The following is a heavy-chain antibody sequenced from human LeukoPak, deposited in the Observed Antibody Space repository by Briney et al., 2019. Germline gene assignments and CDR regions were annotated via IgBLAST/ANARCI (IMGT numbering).Heavy chain of an antibody. CDR2: ITGSGSTK. V-gene: IGHV3-48*03. D-gene: IGHD3-22*01. CDR3: ARLLDISDH. Sequence: PGGSLRLSCAASGFTFSTYEMNWVRQAPGKGLEWLSYITGSGSTKYYADPVRGRFTISRDNSKNSLYLQINSLRAEDTAVYYCARLLDISDHWGQGTLVTVSS. J-gene: IGHJ4*02. CDR1: GFTFSTYE.